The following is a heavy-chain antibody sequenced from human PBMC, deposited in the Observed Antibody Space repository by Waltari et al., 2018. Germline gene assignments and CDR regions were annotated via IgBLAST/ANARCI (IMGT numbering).Heavy chain of an antibody. Sequence: QLQLQESGPGLVKPSETLSLTCTVSGGSISSYYWSWIRQPAGKGLEWIGRIYTSGSTNYNPSLKSRVTMSVDTSKNQFSLKLSSVTAADTAVYYCARGPFYYYDSGQSYYFDYWGQGTLVTVSS. CDR2: IYTSGST. V-gene: IGHV4-4*07. D-gene: IGHD3-22*01. CDR3: ARGPFYYYDSGQSYYFDY. CDR1: GGSISSYY. J-gene: IGHJ4*02.